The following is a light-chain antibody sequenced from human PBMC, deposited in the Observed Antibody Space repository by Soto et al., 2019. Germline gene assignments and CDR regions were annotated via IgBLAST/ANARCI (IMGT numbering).Light chain of an antibody. J-gene: IGKJ2*01. Sequence: EIVLTQSPGTLSLSPGERATLSCRASQSVWCNYIAWYQQKPGQAPRPLIYGASHRATGIPDRFSVSGSETDFSLTISRLQPEDFAVYYCQQYGDSPYTFGQGNKVESK. V-gene: IGKV3-20*01. CDR3: QQYGDSPYT. CDR1: QSVWCNY. CDR2: GAS.